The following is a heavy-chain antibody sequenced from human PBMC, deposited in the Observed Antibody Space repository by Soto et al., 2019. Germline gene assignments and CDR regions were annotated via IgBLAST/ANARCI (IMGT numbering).Heavy chain of an antibody. J-gene: IGHJ4*02. Sequence: QVQLQQWGAGLLKPSETLSLTCAVYGGSFSGYYWSWIRQPPGKGLEWIGEINHSGSTNYNPSLKSRVTISVDPFKNQFSLKLSSVTAADTAVYYCARTSWFDYWGQGTLVTVSS. CDR3: ARTSWFDY. CDR2: INHSGST. CDR1: GGSFSGYY. D-gene: IGHD6-6*01. V-gene: IGHV4-34*01.